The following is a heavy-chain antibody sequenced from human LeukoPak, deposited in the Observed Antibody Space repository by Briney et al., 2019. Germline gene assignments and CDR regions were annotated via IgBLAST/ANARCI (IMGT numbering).Heavy chain of an antibody. CDR3: VELAVAGNYGDS. D-gene: IGHD6-19*01. CDR1: GFTFSSYA. J-gene: IGHJ4*02. V-gene: IGHV3-30-3*01. CDR2: ISYDASNK. Sequence: GGSLRLSCAAYGFTFSSYAMHSVRQAPGKGLEWVAVISYDASNKYYADSVKGRFTISRDNSKNTLYLQMNGLSAEDTAVYYCVELAVAGNYGDSGGQGTLVTVSS.